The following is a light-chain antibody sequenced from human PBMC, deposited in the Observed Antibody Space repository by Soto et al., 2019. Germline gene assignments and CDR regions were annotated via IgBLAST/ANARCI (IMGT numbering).Light chain of an antibody. CDR3: QQSDS. CDR2: GAS. CDR1: QSVDSY. V-gene: IGKV3-11*01. J-gene: IGKJ5*01. Sequence: EIVLTQHPASLSLSPGERATLSCRASQSVDSYLVWYQQKPGQAPRLLIFGASNRATGIPARFSGSGSGPDFTLTINSLEPDDFAVYYCQQSDSFGQGTRLEIK.